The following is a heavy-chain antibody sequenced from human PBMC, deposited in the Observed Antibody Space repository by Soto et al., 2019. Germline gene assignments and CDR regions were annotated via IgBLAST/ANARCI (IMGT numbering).Heavy chain of an antibody. CDR3: ARSKMIAVAGLDY. Sequence: ASVKVSCKASGYTFTGYYMHWVRQAPGQGLEWMGWINPNSGGTNYAQKFQGWVTMTRDTSISTAYMELRSLRSDDTAVYYCARSKMIAVAGLDYWGQGTLVTVSS. V-gene: IGHV1-2*04. CDR1: GYTFTGYY. CDR2: INPNSGGT. J-gene: IGHJ4*02. D-gene: IGHD6-19*01.